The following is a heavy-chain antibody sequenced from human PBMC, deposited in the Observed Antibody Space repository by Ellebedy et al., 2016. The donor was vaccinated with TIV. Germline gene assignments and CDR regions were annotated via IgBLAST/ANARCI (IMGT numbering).Heavy chain of an antibody. Sequence: SGPTLVKPTQTLTLTCTFSGFSLRTSRLSVSWIRQPPGKALEWLARIDWDDDKFYSTSLRTRLTISKDSSENQVVLTMTNMDPEETTTYYCARISSGWGFDYWGQGALVTVSS. CDR3: ARISSGWGFDY. CDR2: IDWDDDK. V-gene: IGHV2-70*17. J-gene: IGHJ4*02. CDR1: GFSLRTSRLS. D-gene: IGHD3-22*01.